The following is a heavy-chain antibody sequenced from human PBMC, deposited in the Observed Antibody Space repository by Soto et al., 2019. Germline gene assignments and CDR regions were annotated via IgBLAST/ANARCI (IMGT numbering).Heavy chain of an antibody. Sequence: QVQLQESGPGLVKPSQTLSLTCTVSGGSISSGGYYWSWIRQPPGKGLEWIAYISYSWNTYYNPSLKSRISISADSCKYQFSLELKSVTVADTALYYCGTVRAIWYVDYWGQGTLVTVSS. CDR1: GGSISSGGYY. CDR3: GTVRAIWYVDY. D-gene: IGHD6-6*01. CDR2: ISYSWNT. V-gene: IGHV4-30-4*01. J-gene: IGHJ4*02.